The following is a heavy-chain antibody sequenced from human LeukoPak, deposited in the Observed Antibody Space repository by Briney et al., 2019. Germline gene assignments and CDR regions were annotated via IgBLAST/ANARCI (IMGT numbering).Heavy chain of an antibody. D-gene: IGHD7-27*01. CDR1: GYTFTSYY. CDR2: INPSGGST. CDR3: ATGSLTGVDWYFDL. Sequence: GTSVKVSCKASGYTFTSYYMHWVRQAPGQGLEWMGIINPSGGSTSYAQKFQGRVTMTRGTSTGTVYMELSSLRSEDTAVYYCATGSLTGVDWYFDLWGRGTLVTVSS. V-gene: IGHV1-46*01. J-gene: IGHJ2*01.